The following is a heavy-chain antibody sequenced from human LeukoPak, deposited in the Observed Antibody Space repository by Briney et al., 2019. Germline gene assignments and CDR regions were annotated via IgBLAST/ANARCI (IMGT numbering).Heavy chain of an antibody. V-gene: IGHV4-34*01. Sequence: PSETLSLTCAVYGGSFSGYYWSWIRQPPGKGLERIGEINHIGSTNYNPSLKSRVTISVDTSKNQFSLKLSSVTAADTAVYYCARSLELPSYYFDYWGQGTLVTVSS. CDR2: INHIGST. CDR3: ARSLELPSYYFDY. J-gene: IGHJ4*02. CDR1: GGSFSGYY. D-gene: IGHD1-7*01.